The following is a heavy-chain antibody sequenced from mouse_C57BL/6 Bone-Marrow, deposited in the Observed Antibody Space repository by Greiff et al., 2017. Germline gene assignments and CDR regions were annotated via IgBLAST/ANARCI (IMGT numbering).Heavy chain of an antibody. D-gene: IGHD1-1*01. CDR3: DYGSSPWYFDV. Sequence: VQLQESGAELARPGASVKLSCKASGYTFTSYGISWVKQRTGQGLEWIGEIYPRSGNTYYNEKFKGKATLTADKSASTAYMWLRSLTAEDSAVYFCDYGSSPWYFDVWGTGTTVTVSS. CDR2: IYPRSGNT. J-gene: IGHJ1*03. V-gene: IGHV1-81*01. CDR1: GYTFTSYG.